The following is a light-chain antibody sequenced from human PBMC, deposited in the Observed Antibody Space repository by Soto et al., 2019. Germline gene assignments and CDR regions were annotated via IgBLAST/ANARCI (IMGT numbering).Light chain of an antibody. CDR3: QQYNNWPPWT. V-gene: IGKV1-5*01. CDR1: QSVSNW. CDR2: GAS. Sequence: DIRMTQSPSTLSASVGDRVTITCRASQSVSNWLAWYQQKPGKAPKLLIYGASTRATGIPARFSGSGSGTEFTLTISSLQSEDFAVYYCQQYNNWPPWTFGQGTKVEIK. J-gene: IGKJ1*01.